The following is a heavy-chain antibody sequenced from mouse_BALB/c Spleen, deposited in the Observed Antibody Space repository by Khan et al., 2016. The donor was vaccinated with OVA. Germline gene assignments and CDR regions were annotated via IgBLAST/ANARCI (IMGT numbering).Heavy chain of an antibody. V-gene: IGHV1-7*01. CDR2: INPTSGYT. J-gene: IGHJ2*01. Sequence: QVQLQQSGAELAKPGASVKMSCKASGYTFTSYWMHWVKQRPGQGLEWIGYINPTSGYTDYNAKFKDKATLSADKSYSTAYMQLSSLTSEDSAVYYWARDRIDYWGQGTTLTVSS. CDR3: ARDRIDY. CDR1: GYTFTSYW.